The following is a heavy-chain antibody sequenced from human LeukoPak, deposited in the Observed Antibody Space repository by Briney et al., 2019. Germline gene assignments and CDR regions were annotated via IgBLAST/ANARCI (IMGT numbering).Heavy chain of an antibody. CDR1: GFTFSSYG. D-gene: IGHD2-21*01. V-gene: IGHV3-30*18. Sequence: GGSLRLSCAASGFTFSSYGMHWVRQAPGKGLEWVAVISYDGSNKYYADSVKGRFTISRDNSKNTLYLQMNSLRAEDTAVYYCAKELSWGGQHIDYWGQGTLVTVSS. CDR3: AKELSWGGQHIDY. CDR2: ISYDGSNK. J-gene: IGHJ4*02.